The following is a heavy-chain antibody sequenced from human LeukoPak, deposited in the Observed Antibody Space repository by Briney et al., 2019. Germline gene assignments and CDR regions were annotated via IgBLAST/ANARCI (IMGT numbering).Heavy chain of an antibody. V-gene: IGHV4-38-2*02. CDR1: GYSISSGYY. CDR2: IYHSGST. Sequence: PSETLSLTCTVSGYSISSGYYWGWIRQPPVKGLEWIGSIYHSGSTYYNPSLKSRVTISLDTSKNQFSLKLNSVTAADTAVYYCARGGYGYGSAYYYGMDVWGQGTTVTVSS. J-gene: IGHJ6*02. D-gene: IGHD5-18*01. CDR3: ARGGYGYGSAYYYGMDV.